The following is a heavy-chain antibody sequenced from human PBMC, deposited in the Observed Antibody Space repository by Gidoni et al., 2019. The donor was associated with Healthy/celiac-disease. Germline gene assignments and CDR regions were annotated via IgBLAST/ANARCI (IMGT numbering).Heavy chain of an antibody. J-gene: IGHJ6*02. D-gene: IGHD2-2*01. V-gene: IGHV3-49*05. CDR3: TASVVVPAAIPPGYYGMDV. CDR2: IRSKAYGGTT. Sequence: EVQLVESGGGLVKPGRSLRLSCTASGFPFVACAMNLFRQAPGKGLEWVGFIRSKAYGGTTEYAASVKGRFTISRDDSKSIAYLQMNSLKTEDTAVYYCTASVVVPAAIPPGYYGMDVWGQGTTVTVSS. CDR1: GFPFVACA.